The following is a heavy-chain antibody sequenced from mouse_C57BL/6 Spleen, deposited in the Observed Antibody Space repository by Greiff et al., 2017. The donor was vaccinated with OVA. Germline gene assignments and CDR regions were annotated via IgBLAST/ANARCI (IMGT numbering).Heavy chain of an antibody. V-gene: IGHV5-4*03. Sequence: EVKLVESGGGLVKPGGSLKLSCAASGFTFSSYAMSWVRQTPEKRLEWVATISDGGSYTYYPDNVKGRFTISRDNAKNNLYLQMSHLKSEDTAMYYCARGSPNWEGFAYWGQGTLVTVSA. J-gene: IGHJ3*01. D-gene: IGHD4-1*01. CDR1: GFTFSSYA. CDR2: ISDGGSYT. CDR3: ARGSPNWEGFAY.